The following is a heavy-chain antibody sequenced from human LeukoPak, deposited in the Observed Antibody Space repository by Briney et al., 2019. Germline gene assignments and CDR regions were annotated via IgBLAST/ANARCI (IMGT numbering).Heavy chain of an antibody. CDR2: LSYDGQIK. CDR3: AKDGLVSRFDSSAPGIYDGLDV. D-gene: IGHD6-19*01. Sequence: PGGSLRLSCAASGFTFSTYGMHWVRHTPGKGLEWVAVLSYDGQIKYYADSVRGRFTISRDNSKNTLYLQMNSLRREDTAIYYCAKDGLVSRFDSSAPGIYDGLDVWGQGTTVTVSS. V-gene: IGHV3-30*18. J-gene: IGHJ6*02. CDR1: GFTFSTYG.